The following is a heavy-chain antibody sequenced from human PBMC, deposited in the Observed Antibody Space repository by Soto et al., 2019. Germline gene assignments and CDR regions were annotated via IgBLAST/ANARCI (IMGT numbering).Heavy chain of an antibody. CDR2: IDHSGTT. J-gene: IGHJ5*02. D-gene: IGHD5-18*01. Sequence: WTWIRQHPEKGLEWLGNIDHSGTTYYNPSLRSRLSISLDASQNEFSLQVTSMTAADTAVYFCVRGRGYTFQNFFDLWGQGSLFTVSS. CDR3: VRGRGYTFQNFFDL. V-gene: IGHV4-31*02.